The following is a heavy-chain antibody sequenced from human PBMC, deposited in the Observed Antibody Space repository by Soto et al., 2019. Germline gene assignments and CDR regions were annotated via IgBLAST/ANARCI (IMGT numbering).Heavy chain of an antibody. CDR1: GFTFSSYA. J-gene: IGHJ4*02. V-gene: IGHV3-30-3*01. Sequence: QVQLVESGGGVVQPGRSLRLSCAASGFTFSSYAMHWVRQAPGKGLEWVAVISYDGSNKYYADSVKGRFTISRDNSKNTLYLQMNSMRAEDTGVYYCARDSPDSVVLMVNYFDYWGQGTLVTVSS. CDR3: ARDSPDSVVLMVNYFDY. CDR2: ISYDGSNK. D-gene: IGHD2-8*01.